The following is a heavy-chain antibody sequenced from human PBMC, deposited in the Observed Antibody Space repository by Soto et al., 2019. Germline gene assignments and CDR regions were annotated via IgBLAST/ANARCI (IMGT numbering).Heavy chain of an antibody. J-gene: IGHJ4*02. V-gene: IGHV1-69*13. CDR3: ARDPNTYSSSWHFDY. Sequence: SVKVSCKASGGGNLRDYRTTWVRRAPGQGLEWMGGIIPKLGSAKYAQKFQGRVTITADASASTAYMELSSLRSEDTAVYYCARDPNTYSSSWHFDYWGQGTLVTVSS. CDR1: GGGNLRDYR. CDR2: IIPKLGSA. D-gene: IGHD6-13*01.